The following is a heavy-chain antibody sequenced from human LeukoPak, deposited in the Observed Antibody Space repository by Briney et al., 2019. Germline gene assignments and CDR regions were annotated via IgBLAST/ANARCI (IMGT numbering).Heavy chain of an antibody. J-gene: IGHJ5*02. Sequence: GGSRRLSCAASGFTFSSYAMSWIRQVPGKGLEWVSAISGSGGSTYYADSVKGRFTISRDNSKNTLYLQMNSLRAEDTAVYYCAKDRSSGWLNWFDPWGQGTLVTVSS. V-gene: IGHV3-23*01. CDR1: GFTFSSYA. CDR2: ISGSGGST. CDR3: AKDRSSGWLNWFDP. D-gene: IGHD6-19*01.